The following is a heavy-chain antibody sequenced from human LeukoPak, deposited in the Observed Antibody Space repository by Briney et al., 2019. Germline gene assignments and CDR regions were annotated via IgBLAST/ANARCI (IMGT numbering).Heavy chain of an antibody. CDR2: MNPNSGNT. CDR3: ARGAAARADSYYYYYMDV. V-gene: IGHV1-8*01. Sequence: ASVKVSCKASGYTFTSYDINWVRQATGQGLEWMGWMNPNSGNTGYAQKFQGRVTMTRNTSISTAYMELSSLRSEDTAVYYCARGAAARADSYYYYYMDVWGKGTTVTVSS. D-gene: IGHD6-13*01. CDR1: GYTFTSYD. J-gene: IGHJ6*03.